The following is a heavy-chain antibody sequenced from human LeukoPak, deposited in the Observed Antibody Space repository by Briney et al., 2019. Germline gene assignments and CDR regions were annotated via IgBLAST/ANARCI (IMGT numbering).Heavy chain of an antibody. Sequence: PSVTLSLTCTVSGGSISGVYWGWIRQPAGEGLEYIGRIHSSSGNTNYNPSLQSRVSMSVDTSKNQFSLKLSSVTATDTAVYYCVRDPSQHNYYALDVWGAGTTVTVSS. V-gene: IGHV4-4*07. CDR2: IHSSSGNT. CDR1: GGSISGVY. CDR3: VRDPSQHNYYALDV. J-gene: IGHJ6*04.